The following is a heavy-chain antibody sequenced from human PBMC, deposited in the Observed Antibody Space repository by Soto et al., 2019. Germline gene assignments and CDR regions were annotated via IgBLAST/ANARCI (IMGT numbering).Heavy chain of an antibody. CDR1: GDTFSTYS. Sequence: ASVKVSCKASGDTFSTYSISWVRQAPGQGLEWLGGIIPILGTPSYAQRFQGRVTITADKSTSTAYMELSSLRSEDTAVYYCARERSRYDRSCYYRPDYWGQGTLVTVSS. CDR2: IIPILGTP. D-gene: IGHD3-22*01. CDR3: ARERSRYDRSCYYRPDY. J-gene: IGHJ4*02. V-gene: IGHV1-69*08.